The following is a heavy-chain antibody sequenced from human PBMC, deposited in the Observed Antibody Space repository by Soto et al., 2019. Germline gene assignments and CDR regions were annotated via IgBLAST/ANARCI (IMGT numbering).Heavy chain of an antibody. D-gene: IGHD1-1*01. V-gene: IGHV4-31*03. J-gene: IGHJ3*02. Sequence: QVQLQESGPGLVKPSQTLSLTCTVSGGSISSNNYFWSWIRQHPGKGLEWIGYISYTGSAYYSPSLASRVTISVDTSKNQFSLRLHSVSAADTAMYYCAPDVVSPGTFDAFDIWGQGTMVTVSS. CDR2: ISYTGSA. CDR1: GGSISSNNYF. CDR3: APDVVSPGTFDAFDI.